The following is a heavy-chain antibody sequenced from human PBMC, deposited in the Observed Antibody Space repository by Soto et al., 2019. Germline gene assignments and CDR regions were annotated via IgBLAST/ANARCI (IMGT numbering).Heavy chain of an antibody. J-gene: IGHJ4*02. D-gene: IGHD5-18*01. CDR1: GFTFSSYS. CDR3: ARPWDTAMVSTWNY. CDR2: INKNGGEK. V-gene: IGHV3-7*03. Sequence: GGSLRLSCAASGFTFSSYSMSWVRQAPGKWLEWVANINKNGGEKYYVDSVKGRFTISRDNAKNSLYLQMNSLRAEDTAVYYCARPWDTAMVSTWNYWGQGTLVTVSS.